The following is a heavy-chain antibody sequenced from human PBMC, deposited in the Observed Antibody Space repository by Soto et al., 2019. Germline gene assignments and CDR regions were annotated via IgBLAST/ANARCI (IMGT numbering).Heavy chain of an antibody. D-gene: IGHD2-21*02. CDR1: GFTFSSYS. J-gene: IGHJ4*02. V-gene: IGHV3-21*01. Sequence: EVQLVESGGGLVKPGGSLRLSCAASGFTFSSYSMNWVRQAPGKGLEWVSSISSSSSYIYYADSVKGRFTISRDNAKNSLYLQMNSLRAEDTTVYYCARDHRGGDPKFDYWGQGTLVTVSS. CDR3: ARDHRGGDPKFDY. CDR2: ISSSSSYI.